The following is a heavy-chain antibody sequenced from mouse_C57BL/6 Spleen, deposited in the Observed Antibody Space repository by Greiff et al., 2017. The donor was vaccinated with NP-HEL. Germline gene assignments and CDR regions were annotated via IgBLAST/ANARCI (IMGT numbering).Heavy chain of an antibody. CDR3: ARSYGNYLYWYFDV. CDR2: IWSGGST. J-gene: IGHJ1*03. CDR1: GFSLTSYG. Sequence: VKLMESGPGLVQPSQSLSITCTVSGFSLTSYGVHWVRQSPGKGLEWLGVIWSGGSTDYNAAFISRLSISKDNSKSQVFFKMNSLQADDTAIYYCARSYGNYLYWYFDVWGTGTTVTVSS. V-gene: IGHV2-2*01. D-gene: IGHD2-1*01.